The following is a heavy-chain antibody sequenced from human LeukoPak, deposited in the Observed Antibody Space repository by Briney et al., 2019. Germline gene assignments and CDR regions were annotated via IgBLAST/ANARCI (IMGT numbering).Heavy chain of an antibody. D-gene: IGHD1-26*01. J-gene: IGHJ3*02. CDR2: IYYSGST. CDR1: GRSISSYY. CDR3: ARLYRATDAFDI. V-gene: IGHV4-59*08. Sequence: SQTLSPTCTVSGRSISSYYWSWIRQHPGKGLEWIGYIYYSGSTNYNPSLKRRVTISVDTSKNQCSLKLSSVTAADTAVYYCARLYRATDAFDIWGQGTMVTVSS.